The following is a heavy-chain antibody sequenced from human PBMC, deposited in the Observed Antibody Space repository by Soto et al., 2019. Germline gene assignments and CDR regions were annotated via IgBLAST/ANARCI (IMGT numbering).Heavy chain of an antibody. J-gene: IGHJ1*01. V-gene: IGHV4-31*03. Sequence: QVQLQESGPGLVRPSQTLSLTCTVSGGSIRSGGYYWTWIRQHPGKGLEWIGYIYNTGRTCYNPSLKSRVTISVDTSENQFSLSLTPVTAADTAVYYCARDGGSTPVVYFQHWGQGTQVSVSS. CDR1: GGSIRSGGYY. D-gene: IGHD2-21*01. CDR3: ARDGGSTPVVYFQH. CDR2: IYNTGRT.